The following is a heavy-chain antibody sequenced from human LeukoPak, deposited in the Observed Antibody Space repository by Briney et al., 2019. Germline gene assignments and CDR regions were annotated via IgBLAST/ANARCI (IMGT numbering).Heavy chain of an antibody. J-gene: IGHJ4*02. Sequence: PGGSLRLSCAASGFTFNNYWMTWVRQAAGRGLEWVSAICKSGGSTYYADSVRGRFTISRDNSKNTLYLQMDSLRAEDTAVYYCAKDLGYDYVWGEGNLYDYWGQGTLVTVSS. CDR1: GFTFNNYW. CDR2: ICKSGGST. D-gene: IGHD3-16*01. V-gene: IGHV3-23*01. CDR3: AKDLGYDYVWGEGNLYDY.